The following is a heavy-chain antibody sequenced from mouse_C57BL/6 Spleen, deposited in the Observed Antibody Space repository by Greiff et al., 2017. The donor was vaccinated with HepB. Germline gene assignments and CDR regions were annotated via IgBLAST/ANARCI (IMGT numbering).Heavy chain of an antibody. CDR1: GSTFTSYW. D-gene: IGHD4-1*01. V-gene: IGHV1-55*01. Sequence: QVQLQQSGAELVKPGASVKMSCKASGSTFTSYWITWVKQRPGQGLEWIGDIYPGSGSTNYNEKFKSKATLTVDTSSSTAYMQLSSLTSEDSAVYYCARSELGRFDYWGQGTTLTVSS. CDR3: ARSELGRFDY. J-gene: IGHJ2*01. CDR2: IYPGSGST.